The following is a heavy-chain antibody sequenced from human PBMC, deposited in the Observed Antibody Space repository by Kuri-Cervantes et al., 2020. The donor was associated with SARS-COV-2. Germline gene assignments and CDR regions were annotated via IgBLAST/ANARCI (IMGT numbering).Heavy chain of an antibody. Sequence: ETLSLTCTVSGASITHPYWSWMRQPPGKGLEWIGYVHNSGSTSFSPSLRSRVTMSIDTSMSQFSLKLYSVTAADTAIYYCAGASFGLVGACDYWGHGTMVPSPQ. D-gene: IGHD3/OR15-3a*01. V-gene: IGHV4-59*11. CDR1: GASITHPY. CDR3: AGASFGLVGACDY. CDR2: VHNSGST. J-gene: IGHJ4*01.